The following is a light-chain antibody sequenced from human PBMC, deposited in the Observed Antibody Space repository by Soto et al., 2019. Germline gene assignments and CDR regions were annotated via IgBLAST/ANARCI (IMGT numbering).Light chain of an antibody. V-gene: IGKV1-5*01. CDR2: DAS. CDR1: QSIRSW. Sequence: DIQMTQSASTLSASVEDRVTITCRASQSIRSWLAWYQQKPGKAPQLLIYDASNLESGVPSRFSGSGSGTEFTLTISSLQPDDFATYYCQQYDSFSKTFGRGTKV. CDR3: QQYDSFSKT. J-gene: IGKJ1*01.